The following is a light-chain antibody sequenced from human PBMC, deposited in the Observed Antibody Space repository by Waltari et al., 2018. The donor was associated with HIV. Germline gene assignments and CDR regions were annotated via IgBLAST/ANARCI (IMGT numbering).Light chain of an antibody. V-gene: IGKV3-20*01. CDR2: GAS. CDR3: QQYGSSPPMYT. J-gene: IGKJ2*01. CDR1: QSVSMTY. Sequence: EIVLTQSPGTLSLSPGERATLSCRAGQSVSMTYLDWYQQKPGKDPRLLIYGASSRATGIPDRFSGRGSGTDFTLTISRLEPEDFAVYCCQQYGSSPPMYTFGQGTKLEIK.